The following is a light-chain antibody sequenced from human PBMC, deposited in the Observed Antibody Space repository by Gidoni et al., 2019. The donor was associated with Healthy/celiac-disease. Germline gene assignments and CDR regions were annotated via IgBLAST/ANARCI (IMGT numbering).Light chain of an antibody. CDR3: QQSYSTLFP. CDR1: QSISSY. V-gene: IGKV1-39*01. J-gene: IGKJ3*01. CDR2: AAS. Sequence: DIQMTQSPSYLSASVGDRVTITCRASQSISSYLNWYQQKPGKAPKLLIYAASSLQSGVSSRFSGSGSGTDFTLTISSLQPEDFATYYCQQSYSTLFPFGPGTKVDIK.